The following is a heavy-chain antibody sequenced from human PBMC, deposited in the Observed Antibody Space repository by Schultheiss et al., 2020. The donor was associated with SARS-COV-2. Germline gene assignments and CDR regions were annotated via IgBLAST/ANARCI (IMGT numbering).Heavy chain of an antibody. Sequence: SETLSLTCAVSGDSISSGGYSWSWIRQPPGKGLEWIGYIYHSGSTNYNPSLKSRVTISVDTSKNQFSLKLSSVTAADTAVYYCARGAVEMATILDYWGQGTLVTVSS. CDR3: ARGAVEMATILDY. J-gene: IGHJ4*02. CDR1: GDSISSGGYS. D-gene: IGHD5-24*01. CDR2: IYHSGST. V-gene: IGHV4-30-2*01.